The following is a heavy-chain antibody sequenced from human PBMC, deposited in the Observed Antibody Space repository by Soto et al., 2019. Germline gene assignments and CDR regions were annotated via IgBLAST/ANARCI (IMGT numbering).Heavy chain of an antibody. Sequence: QVQLVESGGGVVQPGRSLRLSCAASGFTFSSYAMHWVRQAPGKGLEWVAVISYDGSNKYYVDSVKGRFTISRDNSKNTLYLQMSSLRAEDTAVYYCARGAAVSSWYGIDVWGQGTTVTVSS. J-gene: IGHJ6*02. CDR3: ARGAAVSSWYGIDV. CDR2: ISYDGSNK. D-gene: IGHD6-13*01. CDR1: GFTFSSYA. V-gene: IGHV3-30-3*01.